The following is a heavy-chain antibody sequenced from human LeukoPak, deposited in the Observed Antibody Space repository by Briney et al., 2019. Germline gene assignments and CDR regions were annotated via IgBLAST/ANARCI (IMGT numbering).Heavy chain of an antibody. CDR2: ISYDGSNK. Sequence: GGSLRLSCAASGFTFSSYAMHWVRQAPGKGLEWVAVISYDGSNKYYADSVKGRFTISRDNSKNTLYLQMNSLRAEDTAVYYCAGDGRFDEWELPRIWGQGTLVTVSS. CDR3: AGDGRFDEWELPRI. CDR1: GFTFSSYA. V-gene: IGHV3-30*04. D-gene: IGHD1-26*01. J-gene: IGHJ4*02.